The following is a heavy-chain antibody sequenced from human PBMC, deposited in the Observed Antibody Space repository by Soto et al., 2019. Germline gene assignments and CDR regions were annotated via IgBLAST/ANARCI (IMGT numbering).Heavy chain of an antibody. CDR3: VRATYFSDSSGYTRCLDY. V-gene: IGHV3-72*01. CDR1: GFTLSDYY. CDR2: SRDKPQGYST. J-gene: IGHJ4*02. Sequence: GGSLRLSCAGSGFTLSDYYMDWVRQAPGKGLERVGRSRDKPQGYSTAYAASVKGRFTTSRDESKNSAYLQMNSLKTEDTAVYYCVRATYFSDSSGYTRCLDYWGQGTLVTVSS. D-gene: IGHD3-22*01.